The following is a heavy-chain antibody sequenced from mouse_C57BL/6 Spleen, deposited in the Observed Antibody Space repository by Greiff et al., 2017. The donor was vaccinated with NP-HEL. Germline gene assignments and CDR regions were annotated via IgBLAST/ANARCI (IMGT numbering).Heavy chain of an antibody. CDR2: IYPGDGDT. J-gene: IGHJ4*01. D-gene: IGHD1-3*01. V-gene: IGHV1-80*01. CDR3: ARKGGKGGLMDY. CDR1: GYAFSSYW. Sequence: VQLQQSGAELVKPGASVKISCKASGYAFSSYWMNWVKQRPGKGLEWIGQIYPGDGDTNYNGKFKGKATLTADKSSSPAYMQLSSLTSEDSAVYFCARKGGKGGLMDYWGQGTSVTVSS.